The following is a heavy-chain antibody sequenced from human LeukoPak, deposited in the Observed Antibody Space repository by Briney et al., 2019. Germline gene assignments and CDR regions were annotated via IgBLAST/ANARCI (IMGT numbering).Heavy chain of an antibody. V-gene: IGHV4-34*01. CDR3: ASGPRWYYYYYYGMDV. J-gene: IGHJ6*02. D-gene: IGHD6-13*01. CDR2: TNHSGST. Sequence: SETLSLTCAVYGGSFSGYYWSWIRQPPGKGLEWIGETNHSGSTNYNPSLKSRVTISVDTSKNQFSLKLSSVTAADTAVYYCASGPRWYYYYYYGMDVWGQGTTVTVSS. CDR1: GGSFSGYY.